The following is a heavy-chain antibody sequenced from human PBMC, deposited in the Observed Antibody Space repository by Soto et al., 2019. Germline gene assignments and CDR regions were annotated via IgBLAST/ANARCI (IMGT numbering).Heavy chain of an antibody. V-gene: IGHV1-69*02. J-gene: IGHJ6*03. Sequence: SVKVSCKASGGTFSSYTISWVRQAPGQGLEWMGRIIPILGIANYAQKFQGRVTITADKSTSTAYMELSSLRSEDTAVYYCARGRSFPEYSYYYMDVWGKGTTVTVSS. CDR2: IIPILGIA. D-gene: IGHD2-15*01. CDR3: ARGRSFPEYSYYYMDV. CDR1: GGTFSSYT.